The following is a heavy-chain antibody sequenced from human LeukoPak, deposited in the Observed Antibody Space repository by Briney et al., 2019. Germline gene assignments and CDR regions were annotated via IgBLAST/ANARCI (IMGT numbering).Heavy chain of an antibody. V-gene: IGHV1-18*01. D-gene: IGHD2-21*01. CDR1: GYTFTSYG. Sequence: ASVKVSCKASGYTFTSYGISWVRQAPGKGVERMGWISAYNGKTKYAQKLQGRVTMTTDTYRRKEYMERRSVRSDDTAVYYCAREGHSSRAYCGGDCYGLDAFDIWGQGTMVTVSS. CDR2: ISAYNGKT. J-gene: IGHJ3*02. CDR3: AREGHSSRAYCGGDCYGLDAFDI.